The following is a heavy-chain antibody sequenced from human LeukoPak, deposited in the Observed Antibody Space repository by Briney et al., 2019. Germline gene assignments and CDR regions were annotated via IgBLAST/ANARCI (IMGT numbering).Heavy chain of an antibody. V-gene: IGHV3-53*01. CDR3: ARDRPSGYYAFDI. J-gene: IGHJ3*02. CDR1: GFTVSSNH. Sequence: GGSLRLSCAASGFTVSSNHMSWVRQAPGKGLEWVSVIYSGGSTYYADSVKGRFTISRDNSKNTLYLQMNSLRAEDTAVYYCARDRPSGYYAFDIWGQGTMVTVSS. D-gene: IGHD3-22*01. CDR2: IYSGGST.